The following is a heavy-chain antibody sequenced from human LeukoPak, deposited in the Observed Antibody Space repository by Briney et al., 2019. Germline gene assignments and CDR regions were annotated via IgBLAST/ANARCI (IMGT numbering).Heavy chain of an antibody. CDR1: GDSVSNFH. CDR2: LSYTGKA. CDR3: SEGYFEPFDH. V-gene: IGHV4-59*02. D-gene: IGHD2/OR15-2a*01. Sequence: SETLSLTCVVSGDSVSNFHWNWLRQVPGKGPEWIACLSYTGKADYNPSLASRVTISLDTSKNQGFSLKLKSVTAADTAVYYCSEGYFEPFDHWGQGILVTVSS. J-gene: IGHJ4*02.